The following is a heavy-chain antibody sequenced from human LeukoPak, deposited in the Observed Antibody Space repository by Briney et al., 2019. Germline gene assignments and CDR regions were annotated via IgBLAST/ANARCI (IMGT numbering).Heavy chain of an antibody. CDR2: IYYSGST. V-gene: IGHV4-31*03. J-gene: IGHJ5*02. Sequence: SQTLSLTCTVSGVSISSGGYYWSWIRQHPGKGLEWIGYIYYSGSTYYNPSLKSRVTISVDTSKNQFSLKLSSVTAADTAVYYCARGSRGRIEVRGVIWFDPWGQGTLVTVSS. CDR1: GVSISSGGYY. D-gene: IGHD3-10*01. CDR3: ARGSRGRIEVRGVIWFDP.